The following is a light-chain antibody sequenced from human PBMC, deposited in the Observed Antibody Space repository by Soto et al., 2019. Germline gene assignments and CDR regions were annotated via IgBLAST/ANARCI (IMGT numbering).Light chain of an antibody. J-gene: IGKJ2*01. CDR2: GVS. CDR3: QQYNNWPPYT. V-gene: IGKV3-15*01. Sequence: EIVMTQSPGTLSVSPGERATLSCRASQSISRNLAWYQQKPGRAPRLLIYGVSTRATGIPARFSGSGSETEFTLTLSSLQSEDFAVYYCQQYNNWPPYTFGQGTKLEIK. CDR1: QSISRN.